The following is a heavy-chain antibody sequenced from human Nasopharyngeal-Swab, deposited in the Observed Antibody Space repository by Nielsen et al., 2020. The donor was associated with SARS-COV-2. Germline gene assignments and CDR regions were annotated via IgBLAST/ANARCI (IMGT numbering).Heavy chain of an antibody. CDR3: AKHGLLWFGELSRWFDP. J-gene: IGHJ5*02. CDR2: ISGSGGST. D-gene: IGHD3-10*01. CDR1: GFTFSSYA. Sequence: GGSLRLSCAASGFTFSSYAMSWVRQAPGKGLEWVSAISGSGGSTYYADSVKGRFTISRDNSKNTLYLQMNSLRAEDTAVYYCAKHGLLWFGELSRWFDPWGQGTLVTVSS. V-gene: IGHV3-23*01.